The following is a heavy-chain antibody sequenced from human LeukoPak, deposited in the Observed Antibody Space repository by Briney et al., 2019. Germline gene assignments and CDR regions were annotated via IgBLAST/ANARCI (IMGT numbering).Heavy chain of an antibody. J-gene: IGHJ4*02. CDR2: IYTSGST. D-gene: IGHD3-10*01. CDR1: GGSISSGSYY. Sequence: SETLSLTCTVSGGSISSGSYYWSWIRQPAGKGLEWIGRIYTSGSTNYNPSLKSRVTISVDTSKNQFSLKLSSVTAADTAVYYCARAVRWFGEFYWGQGTLVTVSS. CDR3: ARAVRWFGEFY. V-gene: IGHV4-61*02.